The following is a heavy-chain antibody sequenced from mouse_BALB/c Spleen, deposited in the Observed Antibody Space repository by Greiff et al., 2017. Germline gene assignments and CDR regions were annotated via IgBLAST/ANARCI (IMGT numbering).Heavy chain of an antibody. CDR3: AKGAITTVVDAMDY. D-gene: IGHD1-1*01. V-gene: IGHV5-12-1*01. Sequence: EVHLVESGGGLVKPGGSLKLSCAASGFAFSSYDMSWVRQTPEKRLEWVAYISSGGGSTYYPDTVKGRFTISRDNAKNTLYLQMSSLKSEDTAMYYCAKGAITTVVDAMDYWGQGTSVTVSS. CDR1: GFAFSSYD. J-gene: IGHJ4*01. CDR2: ISSGGGST.